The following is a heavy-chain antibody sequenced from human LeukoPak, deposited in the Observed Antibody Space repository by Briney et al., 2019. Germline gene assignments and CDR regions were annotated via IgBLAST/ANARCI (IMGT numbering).Heavy chain of an antibody. Sequence: PSEILSLTCTVSGTSISSYYWNWTRQPPGKGLEWIGYIYYSGSTNYNPSLKSRVTISVDTSKNQFSLKLIYVTAADTAVYYCARETYYFGSGTWFDPWGQGTLVTVSS. CDR1: GTSISSYY. CDR3: ARETYYFGSGTWFDP. D-gene: IGHD3-10*01. J-gene: IGHJ5*02. CDR2: IYYSGST. V-gene: IGHV4-59*01.